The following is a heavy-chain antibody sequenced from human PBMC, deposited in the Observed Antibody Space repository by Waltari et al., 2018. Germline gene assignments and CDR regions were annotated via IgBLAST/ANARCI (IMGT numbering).Heavy chain of an antibody. D-gene: IGHD2-15*01. V-gene: IGHV4-38-2*02. CDR1: GYSISSGYY. CDR2: IYHSGRT. Sequence: QVQLQESGPGLVKPSETLSLTCAVSGYSISSGYYWGWIRQPPGKGLEWIGSIYHSGRTYYNPSLKSRVTISVDTSKNQFSLKLSSVTAADTAVYYCARDFRGHCSGGSCYSLPFDYWGQGTLVTVSS. J-gene: IGHJ4*02. CDR3: ARDFRGHCSGGSCYSLPFDY.